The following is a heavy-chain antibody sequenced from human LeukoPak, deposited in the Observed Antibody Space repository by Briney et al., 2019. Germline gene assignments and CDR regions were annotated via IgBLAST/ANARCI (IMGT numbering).Heavy chain of an antibody. Sequence: SETLSLTCAVYGGSFSGYYWSWIRQPAGKGLEWIGRMYTSGSTNYNPSLKSRVTISVDTSKNQFSLRLSSVTATDTAVYYCARERDGSGTQRGLDYWGQGTLVTVSS. CDR2: MYTSGST. D-gene: IGHD3-10*01. CDR1: GGSFSGYY. CDR3: ARERDGSGTQRGLDY. J-gene: IGHJ4*02. V-gene: IGHV4-4*07.